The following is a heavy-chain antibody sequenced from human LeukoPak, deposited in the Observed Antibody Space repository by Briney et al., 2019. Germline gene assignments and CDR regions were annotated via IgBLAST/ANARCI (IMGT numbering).Heavy chain of an antibody. Sequence: SETLSLTCTVSGDSVSDYYWSWIRQTPGKGLEWIGYIYYSGTTNYNPSLKSRVTISVDTSKNHLSLKLNSVTAADTAVYYCAAYGSGSYSAFDYWGPGTLVTVSS. V-gene: IGHV4-59*08. CDR3: AAYGSGSYSAFDY. D-gene: IGHD3-10*01. J-gene: IGHJ4*02. CDR2: IYYSGTT. CDR1: GDSVSDYY.